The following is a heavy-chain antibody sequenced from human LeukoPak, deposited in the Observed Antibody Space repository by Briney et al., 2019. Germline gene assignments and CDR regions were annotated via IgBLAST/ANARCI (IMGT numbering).Heavy chain of an antibody. CDR2: ISSSGSTI. D-gene: IGHD5-24*01. V-gene: IGHV3-11*04. CDR3: VRRDGYNFDY. J-gene: IGHJ4*02. Sequence: GGSLRLSCAASGFTFSDYYMSWIRQAPGKGLEWVSYISSSGSTIYYADSVKGRFTISRDNSKNTVYLQMGNLRVEDTAVYYCVRRDGYNFDYWGQGTLVTVSS. CDR1: GFTFSDYY.